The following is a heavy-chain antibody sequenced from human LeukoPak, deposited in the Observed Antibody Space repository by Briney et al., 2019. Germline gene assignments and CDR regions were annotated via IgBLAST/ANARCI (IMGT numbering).Heavy chain of an antibody. CDR2: ISSSSSYI. V-gene: IGHV3-21*01. CDR1: GFTFSSYS. J-gene: IGHJ3*02. D-gene: IGHD6-13*01. CDR3: ARDEGSSSSWPDAFDI. Sequence: GGSLRLSCAASGFTFSSYSMNWVRQAPGKGLEWVSSISSSSSYIYYADSVKGRFTISRDNAKNSLYLQMNSLRAEDTAVYYCARDEGSSSSWPDAFDIWGQGTMVTVSS.